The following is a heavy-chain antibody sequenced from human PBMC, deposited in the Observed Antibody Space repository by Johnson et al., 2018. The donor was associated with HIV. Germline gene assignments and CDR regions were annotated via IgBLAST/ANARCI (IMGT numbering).Heavy chain of an antibody. CDR1: GFTFSSYG. Sequence: QVQLVESGGGLVQPGGSLRLSCAASGFTFSSYGMHWVRQAPGKGLEWVAVIWYDGSNKYYADSVKGLFTISRDNSKNTLYLQMNSLRAEDTAVYYCARDPPLIYGSGSLDAFDIWGQGTMVTVSS. CDR2: IWYDGSNK. J-gene: IGHJ3*02. D-gene: IGHD3-10*01. V-gene: IGHV3-33*08. CDR3: ARDPPLIYGSGSLDAFDI.